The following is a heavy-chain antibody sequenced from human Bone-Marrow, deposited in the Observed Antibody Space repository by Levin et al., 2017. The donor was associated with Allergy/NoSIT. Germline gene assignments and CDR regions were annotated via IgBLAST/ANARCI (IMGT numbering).Heavy chain of an antibody. J-gene: IGHJ6*03. CDR2: SFSNGEK. D-gene: IGHD3-10*01. CDR3: ARMVYGSTYYFCYYLDV. V-gene: IGHV2-26*01. CDR1: GFSLNNGRVG. Sequence: SGPTLVKPSETLTLTCTVSGFSLNNGRVGVSWIRQSPGKALEWLAHSFSNGEKTYSPSLESRLTVSKDTSTSQVVLTLTNMDSVDTATYCCARMVYGSTYYFCYYLDVWGKGTTVTVSS.